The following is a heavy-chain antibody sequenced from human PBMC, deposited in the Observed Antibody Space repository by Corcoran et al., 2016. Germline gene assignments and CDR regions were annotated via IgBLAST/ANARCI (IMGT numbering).Heavy chain of an antibody. CDR3: AKAICVRGPSSYYCDY. J-gene: IGHJ4*02. Sequence: QVQLVQSGAEVKEPGASVKVSCKASGYTFTDYAIQWVRQAPGQRLEWMGWINAGNGNTRYSQNFQGRVTITRDASATTAYMELRSLRSEDTAVYYCAKAICVRGPSSYYCDYWGQGTLVTVSS. D-gene: IGHD3-10*02. V-gene: IGHV1-3*01. CDR1: GYTFTDYA. CDR2: INAGNGNT.